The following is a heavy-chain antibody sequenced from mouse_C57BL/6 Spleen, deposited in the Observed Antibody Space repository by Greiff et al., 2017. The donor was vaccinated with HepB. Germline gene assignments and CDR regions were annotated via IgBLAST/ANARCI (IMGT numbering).Heavy chain of an antibody. CDR1: GYTFTSYW. Sequence: QVQLQQPGAELVKPGASVKLSCKASGYTFTSYWMQWVKQRPGQGLEWIGEIDPSDSDTNYNPKFQGKATLTVDTSSSTAYMQLSSLTSEDSAVYYCERALYYYGSSFDYWGQGTTLTVSS. CDR3: ERALYYYGSSFDY. V-gene: IGHV1-50*01. D-gene: IGHD1-1*01. CDR2: IDPSDSDT. J-gene: IGHJ2*01.